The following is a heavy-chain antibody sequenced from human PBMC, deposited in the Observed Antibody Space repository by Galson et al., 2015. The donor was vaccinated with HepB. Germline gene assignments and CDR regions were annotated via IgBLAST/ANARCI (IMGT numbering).Heavy chain of an antibody. D-gene: IGHD2-21*01. CDR1: GRSVSNSSYY. CDR3: SRGWRGTYLSEGFDY. V-gene: IGHV4-39*02. Sequence: LSLTCTVSGRSVSNSSYYWGWIRQPRGKGLEWIGSIYYRGSTYYNPSLKSRVIISVDTSKNQFSLKLNSVTAAATAVYYCSRGWRGTYLSEGFDYWGQGTLVTVSS. CDR2: IYYRGST. J-gene: IGHJ4*02.